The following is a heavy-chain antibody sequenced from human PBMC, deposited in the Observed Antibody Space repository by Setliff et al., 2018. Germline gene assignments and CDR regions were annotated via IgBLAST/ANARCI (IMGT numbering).Heavy chain of an antibody. J-gene: IGHJ4*02. CDR2: ISAYNGNT. V-gene: IGHV1-18*01. CDR3: ARVRKWFPVYYFEY. CDR1: GYTFTSYG. D-gene: IGHD3-22*01. Sequence: ASVKVSCKASGYTFTSYGISWVRQAPGQGLEWMGWISAYNGNTNYAQKLQGRVTMTTDTSTSTAYMELRSLRAEDTAVYYCARVRKWFPVYYFEYWGQGTLVTVSS.